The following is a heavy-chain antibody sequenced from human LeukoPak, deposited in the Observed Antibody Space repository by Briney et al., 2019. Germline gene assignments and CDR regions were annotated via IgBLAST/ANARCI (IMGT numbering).Heavy chain of an antibody. D-gene: IGHD6-13*01. V-gene: IGHV4-59*01. CDR1: GGSISSYY. CDR3: ARDLRSIAADWFDP. Sequence: SETLSLTCTVSGGSISSYYWSWIRQPPGKGLEWIGYIYYSGSTNYNPSLKSRVTISVDTSKNQFSLKLSSVTAADTAVYYCARDLRSIAADWFDPWGQRTLLTVSS. J-gene: IGHJ5*02. CDR2: IYYSGST.